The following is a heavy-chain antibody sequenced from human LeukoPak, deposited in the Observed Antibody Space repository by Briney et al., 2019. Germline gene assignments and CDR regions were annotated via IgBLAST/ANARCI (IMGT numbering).Heavy chain of an antibody. D-gene: IGHD1-26*01. J-gene: IGHJ4*02. Sequence: GGSLRLSCTASGFTFSSYWMSWVRQAPGKGLEWVANIKQDGSEKYYVDSVKGRFTISRDNAKNSVYLEMNSLRVEDTAVYYCARDKIVGATNFDYWGQGTLVTVSS. V-gene: IGHV3-7*01. CDR3: ARDKIVGATNFDY. CDR1: GFTFSSYW. CDR2: IKQDGSEK.